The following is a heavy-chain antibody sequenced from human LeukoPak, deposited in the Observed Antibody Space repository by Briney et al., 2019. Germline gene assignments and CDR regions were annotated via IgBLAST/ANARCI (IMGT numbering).Heavy chain of an antibody. CDR1: GGSITNNY. CDR3: ALADTAMAIDY. Sequence: SETLSLTCSVSGGSITNNYWSRIRQPPGKGLEWIGYIYYSGSTSYNPSLKSRVTISVDTSKNQFSLKLSSVTAADTAVYYCALADTAMAIDYWGQGTLVTVSS. D-gene: IGHD5-18*01. V-gene: IGHV4-59*01. CDR2: IYYSGST. J-gene: IGHJ4*02.